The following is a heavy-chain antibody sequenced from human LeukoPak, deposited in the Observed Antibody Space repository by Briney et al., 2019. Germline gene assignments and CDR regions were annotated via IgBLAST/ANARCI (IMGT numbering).Heavy chain of an antibody. CDR3: ARDRGVPAVFDY. J-gene: IGHJ4*02. Sequence: ASVKVSCKDPGYSLRELNMHWLRQAPGKGPEWMGGFNPEEGETIYAQKFQGRVTMTEDTSTDTAYMELSSLTSEETAVYYCARDRGVPAVFDYWGQGTLITVSS. CDR2: FNPEEGET. CDR1: GYSLRELN. V-gene: IGHV1-24*01. D-gene: IGHD3-10*01.